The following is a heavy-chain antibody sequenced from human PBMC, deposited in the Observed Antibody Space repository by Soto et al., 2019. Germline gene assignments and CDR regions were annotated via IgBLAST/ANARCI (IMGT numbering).Heavy chain of an antibody. V-gene: IGHV2-5*02. CDR3: ARSAQWLDYFDY. J-gene: IGHJ4*02. D-gene: IGHD6-19*01. CDR2: IFWDDDK. CDR1: GFTLSTNGVG. Sequence: QITLKESGPTLVKPTQTLTLTCTFSGFTLSTNGVGVGWIRQPPGKALEWLTLIFWDDDKKYSPSLMSRLTITKDTSKNQVVLTMTNMDPVDTATYYSARSAQWLDYFDYWGQGTLVTVSS.